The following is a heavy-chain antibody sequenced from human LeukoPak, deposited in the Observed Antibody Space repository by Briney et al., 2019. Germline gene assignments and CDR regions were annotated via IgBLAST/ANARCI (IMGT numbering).Heavy chain of an antibody. V-gene: IGHV4-59*08. CDR1: GGSISSYY. J-gene: IGHJ5*02. CDR2: IYYSGST. D-gene: IGHD6-13*01. Sequence: SETLSLTCTVSGGSISSYYWSWIRQPPGKGLEWIGYIYYSGSTNYNPSLKSRVTISVDTSKNQFSLKLSSVTAADTAVYYCARTLRPTFIAAAGTGWFGPWGQGTLVTVSS. CDR3: ARTLRPTFIAAAGTGWFGP.